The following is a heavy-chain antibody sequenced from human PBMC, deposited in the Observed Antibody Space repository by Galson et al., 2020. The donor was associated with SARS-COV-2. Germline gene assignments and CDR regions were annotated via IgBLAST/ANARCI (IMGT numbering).Heavy chain of an antibody. D-gene: IGHD4-17*01. Sequence: SETLSLTCTVSGGSISSGGYYWSWIRQHPGKGLEWIGYIYYSGSTYYNPSLKSRVTISVDTSKNQFSLKLSSVTAADTAVYYCARDRGGTVTADELRFDPWGQGTLVTVSS. V-gene: IGHV4-31*03. J-gene: IGHJ5*02. CDR2: IYYSGST. CDR3: ARDRGGTVTADELRFDP. CDR1: GGSISSGGYY.